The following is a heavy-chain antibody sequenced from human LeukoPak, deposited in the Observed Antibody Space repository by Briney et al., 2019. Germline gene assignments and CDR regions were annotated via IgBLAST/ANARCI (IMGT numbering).Heavy chain of an antibody. V-gene: IGHV1-18*01. D-gene: IGHD3-22*01. Sequence: ASVKVSYKASGYTFTSYGISWVRQAPGQGLEWMGWISAYNGNTNHAQKLQGRVTMTTDTSTSTAYMELRSLRSDDTAVYYCARDLYYYDSSGLPAGYWGQGTLVTVSS. CDR2: ISAYNGNT. J-gene: IGHJ4*02. CDR3: ARDLYYYDSSGLPAGY. CDR1: GYTFTSYG.